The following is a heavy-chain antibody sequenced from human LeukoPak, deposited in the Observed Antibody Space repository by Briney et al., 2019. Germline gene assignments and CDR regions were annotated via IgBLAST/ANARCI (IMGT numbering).Heavy chain of an antibody. Sequence: GGSLRLSCAASGFTFSTYWMSWVRQAPGKGLQWVVNIKPDGSEKYYVDSVKGRFTISRDNAKNSVDLQMNSLRVEDTAVYYCARGQSWAFDFWDQGTLVTVSS. D-gene: IGHD1-26*01. J-gene: IGHJ4*02. CDR3: ARGQSWAFDF. V-gene: IGHV3-7*05. CDR1: GFTFSTYW. CDR2: IKPDGSEK.